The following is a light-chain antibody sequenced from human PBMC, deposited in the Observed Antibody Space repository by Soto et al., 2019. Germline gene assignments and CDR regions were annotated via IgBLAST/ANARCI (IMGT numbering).Light chain of an antibody. CDR2: GGS. J-gene: IGKJ1*01. CDR3: QQFGDLPWT. Sequence: VVLTQSPGTLSLSPGDRAILSCRASPSLDSRFSAWYQQRPGQAPRLLIFGGSNRATGIPDRFSGSGSETEFTLIIRRLEPEDFAVYYCQQFGDLPWTFGQGTRVEVK. CDR1: PSLDSRF. V-gene: IGKV3-20*01.